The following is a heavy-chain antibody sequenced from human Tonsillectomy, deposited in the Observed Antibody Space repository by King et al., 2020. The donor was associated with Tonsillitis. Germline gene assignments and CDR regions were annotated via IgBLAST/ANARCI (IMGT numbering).Heavy chain of an antibody. CDR2: ISYDGSNK. Sequence: VQLVESGGGVVQPGRSLRLSCAASGFTFSSYGMHWVRQAPGKGLEWVAVISYDGSNKYYADSVKGRFTISRDNSKNTLYLQMNSLRAEDTAVYYCAIAVADQWGYWGQGTLVTVSS. J-gene: IGHJ4*02. D-gene: IGHD6-19*01. CDR1: GFTFSSYG. CDR3: AIAVADQWGY. V-gene: IGHV3-30*03.